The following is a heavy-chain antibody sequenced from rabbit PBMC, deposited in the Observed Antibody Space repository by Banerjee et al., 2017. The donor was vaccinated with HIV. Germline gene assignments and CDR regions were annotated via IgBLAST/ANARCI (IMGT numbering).Heavy chain of an antibody. J-gene: IGHJ4*01. Sequence: QSLEESGGDLVKPGASLTLTCKASGIDFSSYWMYWVRQAPGKGLEWIGYINTSSGNTVYASWAKGRFTISRTSSTTVTLQMTSLTAADTATYFCARDLAGVIGWNFDLWGPGTLVTVS. D-gene: IGHD4-1*01. CDR1: GIDFSSYW. V-gene: IGHV1S40*01. CDR2: INTSSGNT. CDR3: ARDLAGVIGWNFDL.